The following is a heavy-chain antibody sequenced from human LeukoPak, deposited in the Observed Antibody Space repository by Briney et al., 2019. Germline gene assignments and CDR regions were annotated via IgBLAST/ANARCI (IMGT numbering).Heavy chain of an antibody. V-gene: IGHV4-34*01. D-gene: IGHD6-6*01. J-gene: IGHJ4*02. CDR3: ARGRRGSSMDFDY. CDR1: SVSFSGYY. Sequence: SETLSLICAVYSVSFSGYYWSWIRQPPGKGLEWIGEINHSGSTNYNPSLKSRVTISVDTSKNQFSLKLSSVTAADTAVYYCARGRRGSSMDFDYWGQGTLVTVSS. CDR2: INHSGST.